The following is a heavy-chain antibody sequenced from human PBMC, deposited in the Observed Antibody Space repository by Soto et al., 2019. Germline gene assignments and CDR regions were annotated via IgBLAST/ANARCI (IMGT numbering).Heavy chain of an antibody. D-gene: IGHD4-17*01. CDR1: GFTFSSYW. J-gene: IGHJ2*01. Sequence: EVQLVESGGSLVQPGGSLRLSCAASGFTFSSYWMSWVRQAPGKGLEWVANIKQDGSEKYYVDSVKGRFTISRDNAKNSLYLQMNSLRAEDTAVYYCARAPYGDSWYFDLWGRGTLVTVSS. CDR2: IKQDGSEK. V-gene: IGHV3-7*03. CDR3: ARAPYGDSWYFDL.